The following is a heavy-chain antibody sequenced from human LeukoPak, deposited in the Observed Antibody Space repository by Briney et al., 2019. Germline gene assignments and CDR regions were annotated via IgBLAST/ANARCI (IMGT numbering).Heavy chain of an antibody. CDR3: AREMYCSSTICYAYFDY. CDR1: GYTFTGYY. J-gene: IGHJ4*02. V-gene: IGHV1-2*02. D-gene: IGHD2-2*01. CDR2: INPNSGGT. Sequence: ASVKVSCKASGYTFTGYYMHWVRQAPGQGLEWMGWINPNSGGTNYAQKFQGRVTMTRDTSISTAYMELSRLRSDDTAVYYCAREMYCSSTICYAYFDYWGQGTLVTVSS.